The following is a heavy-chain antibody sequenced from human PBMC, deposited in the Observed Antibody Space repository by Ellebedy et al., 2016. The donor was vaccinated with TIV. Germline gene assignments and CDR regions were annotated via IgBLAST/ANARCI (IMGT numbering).Heavy chain of an antibody. CDR3: TTGLWVQLWLEEDGFDV. V-gene: IGHV3-15*01. D-gene: IGHD5-18*01. J-gene: IGHJ3*01. CDR2: IKSKIDGGTT. CDR1: GFTLTDAW. Sequence: GESLKISCTASGFTLTDAWMTWVRQGPGKGLEWVGRIKSKIDGGTTDYAAPVKGRFTISRDDSEKTVYLQMNSLKMEDTALYYCTTGLWVQLWLEEDGFDVWGQGTVVTVSS.